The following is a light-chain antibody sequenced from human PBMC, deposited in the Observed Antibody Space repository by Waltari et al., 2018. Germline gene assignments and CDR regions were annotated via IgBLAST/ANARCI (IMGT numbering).Light chain of an antibody. CDR2: DAS. V-gene: IGKV1-33*01. CDR3: QQYKDLPRT. CDR1: QDISIY. J-gene: IGKJ1*01. Sequence: DIQMTQSPSSMSASVRDRVSITCQASQDISIYLRWYQQKPGKAPKVLIYDASNLETGVPSRFTGSRSGTDFTFTISSLQPEDIATYYCQQYKDLPRTFGQGTKVEIK.